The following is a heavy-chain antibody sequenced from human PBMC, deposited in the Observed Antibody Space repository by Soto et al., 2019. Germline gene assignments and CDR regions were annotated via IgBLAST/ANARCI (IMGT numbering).Heavy chain of an antibody. V-gene: IGHV3-23*01. CDR1: GFTFRSYA. Sequence: GGSLRLSCAASGFTFRSYAMSWVRQAPGKGLEWVSAIRGSGGDTYYADSVKGRFTISRDNSKNTLYLQMNSLSAEDTAVYYCAKDVPIRGVILNYFDYWGQGTLVTVSS. CDR2: IRGSGGDT. D-gene: IGHD3-10*01. J-gene: IGHJ4*02. CDR3: AKDVPIRGVILNYFDY.